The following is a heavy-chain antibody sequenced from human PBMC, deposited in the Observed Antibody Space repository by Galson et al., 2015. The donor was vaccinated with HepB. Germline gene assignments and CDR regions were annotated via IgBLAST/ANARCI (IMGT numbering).Heavy chain of an antibody. CDR2: ITSSGGNS. CDR3: AKDGIMVANNPYHFHY. V-gene: IGHV3-23*01. D-gene: IGHD2-15*01. CDR1: GFSFTRYA. Sequence: SLRLSCAASGFSFTRYAMTWVRQAPGKGLEWVSSITSSGGNSYHTASVKGRFTVSRDNSKNTLLLQLNSLRAEDTAMYFCAKDGIMVANNPYHFHYWGQGTLVTVSS. J-gene: IGHJ4*02.